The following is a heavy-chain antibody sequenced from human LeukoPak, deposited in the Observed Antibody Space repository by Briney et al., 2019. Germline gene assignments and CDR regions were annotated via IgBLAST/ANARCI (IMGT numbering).Heavy chain of an antibody. Sequence: ASVKVSCKASGYTFTTYFMHWVRQAPGQGLEWMGWINPDSGDTNYLQQFQGRVTMTRDTSITTAYMELSRLRSDDTAVYYCTRDLLGGSGTFDPWGQGTLVTVSS. CDR2: INPDSGDT. V-gene: IGHV1-2*02. D-gene: IGHD3-10*01. J-gene: IGHJ5*02. CDR3: TRDLLGGSGTFDP. CDR1: GYTFTTYF.